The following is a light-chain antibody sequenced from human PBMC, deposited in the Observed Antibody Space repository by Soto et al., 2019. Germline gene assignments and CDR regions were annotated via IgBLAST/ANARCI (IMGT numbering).Light chain of an antibody. J-gene: IGKJ1*01. CDR3: QQYYSYPVT. V-gene: IGKV1-8*01. CDR2: AAS. CDR1: QGISSY. Sequence: AIRMTQSPSSPSASTGDRVTSTSRASQGISSYLAWYQQKPGKAPKLLIYAASTLQSGVPSRFSGSGSGTDFTLTISCLQSEDFATYYCQQYYSYPVTFGQGTKVDIK.